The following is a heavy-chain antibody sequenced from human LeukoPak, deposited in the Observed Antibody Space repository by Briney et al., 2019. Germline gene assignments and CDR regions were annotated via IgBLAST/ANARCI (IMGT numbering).Heavy chain of an antibody. Sequence: SETLSLTCAVYGGSFSGYYWSWIRQPPGKGLEWIGEINHSGSTNYNPSLKSQVTISVDTSKNQFSLKLSSVTAADTAVYYCARAPPTYYYDSSGYGGHNWFDPWGQGTLVTVSS. D-gene: IGHD3-22*01. J-gene: IGHJ5*02. CDR2: INHSGST. CDR1: GGSFSGYY. V-gene: IGHV4-34*01. CDR3: ARAPPTYYYDSSGYGGHNWFDP.